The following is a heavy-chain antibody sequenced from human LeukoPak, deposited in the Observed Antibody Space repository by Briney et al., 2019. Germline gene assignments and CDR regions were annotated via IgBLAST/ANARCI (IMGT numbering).Heavy chain of an antibody. Sequence: GGSLRLSCVASGFTFSSYALSWVRQAPGKGLEWVSAISGSGGSTYYADSVKGRFTISRDNSKNTLYLQMNSLRAEDTAVYYCAKELGSSPALDYWGQGTLVTVSS. CDR3: AKELGSSPALDY. J-gene: IGHJ4*02. D-gene: IGHD6-13*01. CDR2: ISGSGGST. V-gene: IGHV3-23*01. CDR1: GFTFSSYA.